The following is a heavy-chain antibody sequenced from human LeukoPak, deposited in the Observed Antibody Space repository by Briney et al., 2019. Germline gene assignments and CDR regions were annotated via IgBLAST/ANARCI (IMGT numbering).Heavy chain of an antibody. CDR2: MNPNSGNT. V-gene: IGHV1-8*01. CDR3: ARYTAMFRGFDF. D-gene: IGHD5-18*01. CDR1: GYTFTSYD. Sequence: ASVKVSCKASGYTFTSYDINWVRQATGQGLEWMGWMNPNSGNTGYAQKFQGRVTMTRDTSISTAYMELSRLRSDDVAMYYCARYTAMFRGFDFWGQGTLVTVSS. J-gene: IGHJ4*02.